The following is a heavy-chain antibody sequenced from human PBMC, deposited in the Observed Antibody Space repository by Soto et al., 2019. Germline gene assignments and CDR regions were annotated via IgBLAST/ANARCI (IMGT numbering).Heavy chain of an antibody. Sequence: GGSLRLSCAASGFTFSSYCMHWVRQDPGKGLEWVAVISYDGSNKYYADSVKGRFTISRDNSKNTLYLQMNSLRAEDTAVYYCARGTPISGSYDNDAFDIWGQRTMVTVSS. CDR2: ISYDGSNK. V-gene: IGHV3-30*03. CDR1: GFTFSSYC. D-gene: IGHD1-26*01. J-gene: IGHJ3*02. CDR3: ARGTPISGSYDNDAFDI.